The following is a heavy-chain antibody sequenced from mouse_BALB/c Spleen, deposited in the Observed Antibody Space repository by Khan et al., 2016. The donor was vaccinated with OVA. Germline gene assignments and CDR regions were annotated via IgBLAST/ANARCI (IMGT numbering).Heavy chain of an antibody. D-gene: IGHD4-1*01. CDR1: GFTFSSYS. Sequence: EVELVESGGDLVKPGGSLKLSCAASGFTFSSYSMSWVRQTPDKRLEWVASISSGGDYTYYPYSVKGRFTISRDNAKNTLYLQMSDLNSEDTAMYYCADHLTGSFAYWGQGTLVTVSA. CDR3: ADHLTGSFAY. CDR2: ISSGGDYT. J-gene: IGHJ3*01. V-gene: IGHV5-6*01.